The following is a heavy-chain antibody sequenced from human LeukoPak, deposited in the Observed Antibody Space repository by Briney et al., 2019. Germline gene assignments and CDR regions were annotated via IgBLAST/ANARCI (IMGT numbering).Heavy chain of an antibody. CDR1: GFTFSSYG. V-gene: IGHV3-33*06. CDR2: IWYDGSNK. Sequence: GGSLRLSCAASGFTFSSYGMHWVRQAPGKGLEWVAVIWYDGSNKYYADSVKGRFTISRDNSKNTLYLQMNSLRAEDTAVYYCAKDRNYYDSSGYYLIDYWGQGTLVTVSP. CDR3: AKDRNYYDSSGYYLIDY. J-gene: IGHJ4*02. D-gene: IGHD3-22*01.